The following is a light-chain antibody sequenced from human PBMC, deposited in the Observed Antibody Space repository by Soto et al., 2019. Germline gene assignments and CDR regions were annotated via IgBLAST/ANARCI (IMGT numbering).Light chain of an antibody. CDR3: QQRSNPIT. J-gene: IGKJ5*01. CDR1: QSVRSY. V-gene: IGKV3-11*01. Sequence: EIVLTQSPATLSLSPGERVTVFCRASQSVRSYLAWYQQKPGQAPRLLIYDASNRATGIPARFSGSGSGTDLTLTISGLEPEDFAVYYCQQRSNPITFGQGTRLEIK. CDR2: DAS.